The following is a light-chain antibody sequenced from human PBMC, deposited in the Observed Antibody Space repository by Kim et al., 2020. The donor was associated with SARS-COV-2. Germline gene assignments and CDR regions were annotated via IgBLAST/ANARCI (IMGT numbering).Light chain of an antibody. CDR2: KVS. CDR3: MQGIHWPRT. V-gene: IGKV2-30*02. CDR1: QSLVHSDGNTY. J-gene: IGKJ2*01. Sequence: DVVMTQSPLSLPVTLGQPASISCRSSQSLVHSDGNTYLTWFQQRPGQSPRRLIYKVSNRDSGVPDRFSGSGSGTDFTLKISRVEAEDVGVYYCMQGIHWPRTFGQGTKLEI.